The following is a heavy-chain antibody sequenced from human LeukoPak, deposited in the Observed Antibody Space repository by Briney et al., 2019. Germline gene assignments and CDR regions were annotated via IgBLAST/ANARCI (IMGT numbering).Heavy chain of an antibody. Sequence: ASVKVSCKASGYTFTSYGISWVRQAPGQGREWMGWISAYNGNTNYAQKLQGRVTMTTDTSTSTAYMEVRSLRSDATAVYYCASNDVLRYFDWSPLINWGQGTLVTVSS. D-gene: IGHD3-9*01. V-gene: IGHV1-18*01. J-gene: IGHJ4*02. CDR3: ASNDVLRYFDWSPLIN. CDR1: GYTFTSYG. CDR2: ISAYNGNT.